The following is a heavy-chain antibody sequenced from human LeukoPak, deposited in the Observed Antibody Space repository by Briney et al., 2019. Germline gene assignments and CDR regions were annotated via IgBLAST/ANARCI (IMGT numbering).Heavy chain of an antibody. CDR3: AKGPNYYDSSGYLGY. CDR1: GFTFSTYV. J-gene: IGHJ4*02. Sequence: GGSLRLSCAASGFTFSTYVMSWVRQAPGKGLEWVSAISGSGGSTYYADSVKGRFTISRDNSKNTLYLQMNSLRAEDTAVYYCAKGPNYYDSSGYLGYWGQGTLVTVSS. CDR2: ISGSGGST. V-gene: IGHV3-23*01. D-gene: IGHD3-22*01.